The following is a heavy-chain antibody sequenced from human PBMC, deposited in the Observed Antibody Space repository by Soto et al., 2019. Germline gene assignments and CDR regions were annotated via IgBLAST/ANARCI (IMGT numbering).Heavy chain of an antibody. V-gene: IGHV4-34*01. D-gene: IGHD1-26*01. CDR1: GGSFSGYY. J-gene: IGHJ4*02. CDR3: ARGRGGSCDY. Sequence: QVQLQQWGAGLLKPSETLSLTCDVYGGSFSGYYWTWIRQPPGKGLEWIGEINHRGSTSYNPSLKSRVTISEDTSKNQFSLKLSSVTAADTAVYYCARGRGGSCDYWGQGTLVTVSS. CDR2: INHRGST.